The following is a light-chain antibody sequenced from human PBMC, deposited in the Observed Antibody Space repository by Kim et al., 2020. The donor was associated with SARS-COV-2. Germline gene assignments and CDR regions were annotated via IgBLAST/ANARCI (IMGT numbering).Light chain of an antibody. Sequence: LSPGERATLSCRASQSVSSYLAWYQQKPGQAPRLLIYDASNRATGIPARFSGSGSGTDFTLTISSLEPEDFAIYYCQQRSNWPLYTFGQGTKLEI. CDR3: QQRSNWPLYT. V-gene: IGKV3-11*01. J-gene: IGKJ2*01. CDR2: DAS. CDR1: QSVSSY.